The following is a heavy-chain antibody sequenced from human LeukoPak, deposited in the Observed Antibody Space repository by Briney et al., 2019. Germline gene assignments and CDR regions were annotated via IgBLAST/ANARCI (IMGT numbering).Heavy chain of an antibody. V-gene: IGHV4-59*12. CDR3: ARSHRLRYFDWTTRGYYFDY. CDR1: GGSISSYY. D-gene: IGHD3-9*01. CDR2: IYYSGST. Sequence: SETLSLTCTVSGGSISSYYWSWIRQPPGKGLEWIAYIYYSGSTNYNPSLKSRVSISVDTSKNQFSLKLSSVTAADTAVYYCARSHRLRYFDWTTRGYYFDYWGQGTLVTVSS. J-gene: IGHJ4*02.